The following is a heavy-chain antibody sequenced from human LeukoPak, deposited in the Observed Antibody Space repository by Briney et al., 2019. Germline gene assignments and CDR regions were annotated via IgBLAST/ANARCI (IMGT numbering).Heavy chain of an antibody. D-gene: IGHD2-15*01. CDR1: GGSINSYY. V-gene: IGHV4-4*07. Sequence: EPSETLSLTCTVSGGSINSYYWNWIRQPAGKGLEWIGRIYTSGSTNYNPSLKSRVTMSVDTSKNQFSPKLSSVTAADTAVYYCVRVGGREFDYWGQGTLVTVSS. CDR2: IYTSGST. CDR3: VRVGGREFDY. J-gene: IGHJ4*02.